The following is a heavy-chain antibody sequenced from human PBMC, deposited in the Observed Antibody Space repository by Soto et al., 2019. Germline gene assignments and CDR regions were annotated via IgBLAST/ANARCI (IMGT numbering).Heavy chain of an antibody. CDR3: ARPEDHDFPTRPPKSFEN. Sequence: GGSLRLSCATSGFTFRSYWMTWVRQAPGKGPEWVANIKPDGSEKQYVDSVKGRFTVSRDNAKKSLDLQMNSLRVEDTAVYYCARPEDHDFPTRPPKSFENWGQGTQVTVS. CDR1: GFTFRSYW. J-gene: IGHJ4*02. V-gene: IGHV3-7*03. CDR2: IKPDGSEK. D-gene: IGHD3-3*01.